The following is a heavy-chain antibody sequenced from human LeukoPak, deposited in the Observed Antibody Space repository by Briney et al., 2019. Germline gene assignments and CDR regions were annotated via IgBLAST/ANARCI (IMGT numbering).Heavy chain of an antibody. CDR3: AREHSSSWSIGDYYYYYMDV. Sequence: PSEALSLTCTVSGGSISSYYWSWLRQPPGKGLEWIGYIYYSGSTNYNPSLKSRVTISVDTSKNQFSLKLSSVTAADTAVYYCAREHSSSWSIGDYYYYYMDVWGKGTTVTVSS. V-gene: IGHV4-59*01. CDR1: GGSISSYY. J-gene: IGHJ6*03. CDR2: IYYSGST. D-gene: IGHD6-13*01.